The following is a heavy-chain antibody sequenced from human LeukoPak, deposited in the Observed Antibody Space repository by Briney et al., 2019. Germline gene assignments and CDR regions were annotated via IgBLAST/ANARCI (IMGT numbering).Heavy chain of an antibody. Sequence: GGSLRLSCAASRFTFSNYGMHWVRQALGKGLEWVAFIRYDGSNKYYADSVKGRFTISRDNSKNTLYLQMNSLRVEDTAVYYCAKDVISSSTWSAFDPWCQGTLVTVSS. D-gene: IGHD2-2*01. CDR3: AKDVISSSTWSAFDP. CDR1: RFTFSNYG. J-gene: IGHJ5*02. CDR2: IRYDGSNK. V-gene: IGHV3-30*02.